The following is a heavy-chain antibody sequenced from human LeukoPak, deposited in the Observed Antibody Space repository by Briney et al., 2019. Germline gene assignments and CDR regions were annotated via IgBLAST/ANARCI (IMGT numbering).Heavy chain of an antibody. CDR3: ARLSGDSSGFSFDY. Sequence: PSETLSLTCSVSGGSINSYYWGWIRQPPGKRLEWIGYIYYSGSTNYNPSLKSRVTVSLDTSKIQFSLKLNSVTAADTAVYYCARLSGDSSGFSFDYWGQGTLVSVSS. CDR2: IYYSGST. V-gene: IGHV4-59*01. CDR1: GGSINSYY. J-gene: IGHJ4*02. D-gene: IGHD3-22*01.